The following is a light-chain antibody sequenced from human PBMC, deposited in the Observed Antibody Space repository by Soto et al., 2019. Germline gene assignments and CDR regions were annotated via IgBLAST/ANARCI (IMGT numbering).Light chain of an antibody. CDR3: QQYNKSPLT. J-gene: IGKJ4*01. CDR1: QSIGAS. CDR2: KAS. Sequence: DIQMTQSPSTLYASVGDRVTITCRASQSIGASLAWFQQKPGKAPNLLIYKASSLESGVPSRFSGSGSGTAFTLTISTLQPDDFATYYCQQYNKSPLTFGGGTKVEIK. V-gene: IGKV1-5*03.